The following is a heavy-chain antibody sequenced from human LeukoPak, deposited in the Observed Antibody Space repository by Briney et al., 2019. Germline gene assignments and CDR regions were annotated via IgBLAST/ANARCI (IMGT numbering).Heavy chain of an antibody. CDR2: IDYSGRT. D-gene: IGHD3-22*01. V-gene: IGHV4-59*08. CDR3: ARHDYYDSTGYSAPNHNC. Sequence: PSETLSLTCTVSGGSVSSSYWNWIRQPPGKGLEWIGYIDYSGRTDYNPSLKSRVTISVDTSQNQVSLKLSSVTAADTAVYYCARHDYYDSTGYSAPNHNCWGQGTLVTVSS. CDR1: GGSVSSSY. J-gene: IGHJ4*02.